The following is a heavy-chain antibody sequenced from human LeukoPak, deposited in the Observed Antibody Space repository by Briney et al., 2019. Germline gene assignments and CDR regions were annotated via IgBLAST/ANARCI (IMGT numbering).Heavy chain of an antibody. CDR2: ISWNSGSI. CDR3: AKSGGSSGRTEYDY. D-gene: IGHD3-16*01. Sequence: GGSLRLSCAASGFTFDDYAMHWVRQAPGKGLEWVSGISWNSGSIGYADSVKGRFTITRDNAKNSLYLQMNSLRAEDTALYYCAKSGGSSGRTEYDYWGQGTLVTVS. V-gene: IGHV3-9*01. J-gene: IGHJ4*02. CDR1: GFTFDDYA.